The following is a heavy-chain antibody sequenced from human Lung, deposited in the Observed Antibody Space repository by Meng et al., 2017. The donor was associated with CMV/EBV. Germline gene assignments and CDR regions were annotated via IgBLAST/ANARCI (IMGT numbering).Heavy chain of an antibody. Sequence: GSLRLSCTVSTSSITNNYYWGWIRQAPGKGLEWIGYVFYTGTTKYNPSLKSRVTMSLDTSKSHFSLKLTSVTAADTAIYYCARGRAQIGWFDPWGQGTLVTVSS. CDR3: ARGRAQIGWFDP. D-gene: IGHD3-16*01. CDR1: TSSITNNYY. CDR2: VFYTGTT. J-gene: IGHJ5*02. V-gene: IGHV4-61*03.